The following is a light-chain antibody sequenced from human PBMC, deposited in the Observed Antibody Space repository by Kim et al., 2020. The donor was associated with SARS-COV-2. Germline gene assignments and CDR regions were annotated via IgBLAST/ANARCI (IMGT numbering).Light chain of an antibody. J-gene: IGKJ1*01. CDR2: GAS. CDR3: QQYNNWLTWT. CDR1: QSVSSN. Sequence: SPGERPTLSCRASQSVSSNLAWYQQKPGQAPRLLIYGASTRATGIPARFSGSGSGTEFTLTISSLQSEDFAVYYCQQYNNWLTWTFGQGTKVDIK. V-gene: IGKV3-15*01.